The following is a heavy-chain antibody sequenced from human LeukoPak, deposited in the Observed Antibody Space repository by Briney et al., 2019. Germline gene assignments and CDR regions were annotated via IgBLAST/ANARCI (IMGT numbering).Heavy chain of an antibody. Sequence: GGSLRLSCAASGFTFSSYGMHWVRQAPGKGLEWVAVIWYDGSNKYYADSVKGRFTVSRDNSKNTLYLQMNSLRAEDTAVYHCAKTMIVVETYYYYGMDVWGQGTTVTVSS. CDR2: IWYDGSNK. CDR1: GFTFSSYG. V-gene: IGHV3-33*06. CDR3: AKTMIVVETYYYYGMDV. D-gene: IGHD3-22*01. J-gene: IGHJ6*02.